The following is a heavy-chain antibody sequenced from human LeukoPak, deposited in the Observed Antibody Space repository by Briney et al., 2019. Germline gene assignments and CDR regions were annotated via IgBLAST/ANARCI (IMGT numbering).Heavy chain of an antibody. D-gene: IGHD3-10*01. Sequence: TSETLSLTCTVSGGSIGSSAYSWGWIRQPPGKGLEWIGSISYTGTTYYNPSLKSRVTISLDTSKNQFSLKLISVTAADTALYYCAREGPHGSGIYYNPLDYWGQGALVIVSS. CDR3: AREGPHGSGIYYNPLDY. V-gene: IGHV4-39*02. CDR1: GGSIGSSAYS. CDR2: ISYTGTT. J-gene: IGHJ4*02.